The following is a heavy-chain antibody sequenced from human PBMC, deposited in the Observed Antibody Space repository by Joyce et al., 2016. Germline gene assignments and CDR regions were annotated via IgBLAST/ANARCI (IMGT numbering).Heavy chain of an antibody. Sequence: QITLKESGPTLVKPTQTLTLTCTFSGFSLTGDELGVGWIRQPPGNALEWLALIHWNDDKFYSPSLKRRLTISKDTSKNQVALRMTNMDPTDTATYHCAHVFGWVIMDYWGQGTLVTVSS. J-gene: IGHJ4*02. CDR2: IHWNDDK. CDR3: AHVFGWVIMDY. CDR1: GFSLTGDELG. D-gene: IGHD3-3*01. V-gene: IGHV2-5*01.